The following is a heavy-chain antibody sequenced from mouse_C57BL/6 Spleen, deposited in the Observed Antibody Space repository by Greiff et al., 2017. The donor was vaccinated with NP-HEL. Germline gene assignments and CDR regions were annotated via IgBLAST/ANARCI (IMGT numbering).Heavy chain of an antibody. CDR1: GYTFTSYW. J-gene: IGHJ2*01. D-gene: IGHD1-1*01. CDR3: ANSLYYYGSSLFDY. V-gene: IGHV1-64*01. CDR2: IHPNSGST. Sequence: QVQLQQPGAELVKPGASVKLSCKASGYTFTSYWMHWVKQRPGQGLEWIGMIHPNSGSTNYNEKFKSKATLTVDKFSSTAYMQLSSLTSEDSAVYYCANSLYYYGSSLFDYWGQGTTLTVSS.